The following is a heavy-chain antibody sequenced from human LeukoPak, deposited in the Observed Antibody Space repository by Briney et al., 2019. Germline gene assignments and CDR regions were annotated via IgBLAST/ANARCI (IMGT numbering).Heavy chain of an antibody. D-gene: IGHD3-10*01. CDR3: ARVKFITMVRGVIITGANWFDP. J-gene: IGHJ5*02. CDR1: GGSFSGYY. V-gene: IGHV4-34*01. CDR2: INHSGST. Sequence: PSETLSLTCAVYGGSFSGYYWSWIRQPPGKGLEWIGEINHSGSTNYNPSLKSRVTISVDTSENQFSLKLSSVAAADTAVYYCARVKFITMVRGVIITGANWFDPWGQGTLVTVSS.